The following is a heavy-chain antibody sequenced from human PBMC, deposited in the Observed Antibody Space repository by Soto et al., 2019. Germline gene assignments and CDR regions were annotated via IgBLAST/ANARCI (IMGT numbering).Heavy chain of an antibody. V-gene: IGHV4-4*02. CDR2: VYHNGNT. J-gene: IGHJ4*02. CDR1: DGSINNGDW. D-gene: IGHD1-26*01. CDR3: ATRGIVGPIY. Sequence: QVQLQESGTGLVEPSGTLSLTCNVYDGSINNGDWCSWVRQPPGKGLEWIGEVYHNGNTNYNASLKSRVTVSVAKSRNQFSLRLTSVTPADTAVYYCATRGIVGPIYWGQGTLVTVSS.